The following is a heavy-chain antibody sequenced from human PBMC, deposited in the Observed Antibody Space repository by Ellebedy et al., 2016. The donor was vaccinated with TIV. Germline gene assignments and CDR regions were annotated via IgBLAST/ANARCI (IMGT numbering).Heavy chain of an antibody. V-gene: IGHV3-7*01. J-gene: IGHJ4*02. D-gene: IGHD6-19*01. CDR1: GFTFSKHW. Sequence: GGSLRLSCAASGFTFSKHWMSWVRQAPGKGLEWVANIKQDGSEKYYVDSVKGRFSISRDNAKSSLYVQMNSLRDGDTAVYYCARDQWLGRAYYFDSWGQGTLVTVSS. CDR2: IKQDGSEK. CDR3: ARDQWLGRAYYFDS.